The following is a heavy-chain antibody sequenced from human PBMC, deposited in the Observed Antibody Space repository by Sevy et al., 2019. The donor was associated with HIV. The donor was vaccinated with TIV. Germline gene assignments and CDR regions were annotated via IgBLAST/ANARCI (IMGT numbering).Heavy chain of an antibody. D-gene: IGHD6-13*01. CDR1: GFTFSSYA. Sequence: GGSLRLSCAASGFTFSSYAMSWVRQAPGKGLEWVSAISGSGGSTYYADSVKGRFTISRDNSKNTLYLQMNSLRAEDTAVYYCAKDSTGLVGGSSWDYWGQGTLVTVSS. J-gene: IGHJ4*02. CDR2: ISGSGGST. CDR3: AKDSTGLVGGSSWDY. V-gene: IGHV3-23*01.